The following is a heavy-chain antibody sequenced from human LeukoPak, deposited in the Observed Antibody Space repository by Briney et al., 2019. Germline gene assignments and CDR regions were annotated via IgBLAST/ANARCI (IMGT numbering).Heavy chain of an antibody. CDR2: IKQDGSEK. CDR3: AREKALRFLEWPDYGMDV. CDR1: GIPFSSYW. Sequence: GGALGPSLAASGIPFSSYWKSWGRPAPGKGVEGVANIKQDGSEKYYVDSVKGRFTISRDNAKNSLYLQMNSLRAEDTAVYYCAREKALRFLEWPDYGMDVWGQGTTVTVSS. D-gene: IGHD3-3*01. V-gene: IGHV3-7*01. J-gene: IGHJ6*02.